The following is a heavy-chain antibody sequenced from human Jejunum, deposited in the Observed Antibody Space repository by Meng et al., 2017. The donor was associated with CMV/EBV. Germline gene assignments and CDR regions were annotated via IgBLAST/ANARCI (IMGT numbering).Heavy chain of an antibody. J-gene: IGHJ4*02. CDR1: GYSSSSGYY. CDR3: ARDPNWNDRYYFDY. D-gene: IGHD1-1*01. CDR2: IYHGGST. Sequence: SGYSSSSGYYWGWIRQPPGKGLEWIGSIYHGGSTYSNPSLKSRVTMSVDTSKNQFSLKLRSVTAADTAVYYCARDPNWNDRYYFDYWGQGALVTVSS. V-gene: IGHV4-38-2*02.